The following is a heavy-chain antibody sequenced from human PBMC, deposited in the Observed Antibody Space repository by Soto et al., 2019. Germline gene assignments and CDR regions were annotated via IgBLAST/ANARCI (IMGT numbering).Heavy chain of an antibody. CDR3: ARDPYGSGSTIFPDY. J-gene: IGHJ4*02. CDR1: GFTFSSYS. V-gene: IGHV3-21*01. CDR2: ISSSSSYI. Sequence: EVQLVESGGGLVKPGGSLRLSCAASGFTFSSYSMNWVRQAPGKGLEWVSSISSSSSYIYYADSVKGRFTISRDNAKNSLYLQMNSLRAEDTAVYYCARDPYGSGSTIFPDYWGQGTLVTVSS. D-gene: IGHD3-10*01.